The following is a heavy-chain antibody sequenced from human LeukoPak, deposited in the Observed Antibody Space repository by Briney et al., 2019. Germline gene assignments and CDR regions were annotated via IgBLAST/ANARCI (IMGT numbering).Heavy chain of an antibody. CDR1: GYTFTGYY. V-gene: IGHV1-2*02. J-gene: IGHJ4*02. D-gene: IGHD3-9*01. Sequence: ASVKVSCKASGYTFTGYYMHWVRQAPGQGLEWMGWINPNSGGTNYAQKFQGRVTMTRDTSISTAYMGLSRLRSDDTAVYYCARASKYYDILRDFDYWGQGTLVTVSS. CDR3: ARASKYYDILRDFDY. CDR2: INPNSGGT.